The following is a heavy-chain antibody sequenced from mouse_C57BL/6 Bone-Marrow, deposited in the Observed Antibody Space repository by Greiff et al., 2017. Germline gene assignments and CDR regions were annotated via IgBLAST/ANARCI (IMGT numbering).Heavy chain of an antibody. V-gene: IGHV6-3*01. J-gene: IGHJ1*03. Sequence: DVKLVESGGGLVQPGGSMKLSCVASGFTFSNYWMNWVRQSPEKGLEWVAQIRMKSDNYATNYAESVKGRFTISRDDSKSSVYLKMNNLRAEDTGIYYCIIYYDYDVWYVDVWGTGTTVTVSS. D-gene: IGHD2-4*01. CDR1: GFTFSNYW. CDR3: IIYYDYDVWYVDV. CDR2: IRMKSDNYAT.